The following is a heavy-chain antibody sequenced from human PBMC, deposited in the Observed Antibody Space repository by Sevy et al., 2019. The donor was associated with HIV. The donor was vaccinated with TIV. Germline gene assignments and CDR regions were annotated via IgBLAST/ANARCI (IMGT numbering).Heavy chain of an antibody. CDR3: VRAGGTFDSYWYFDL. D-gene: IGHD1-26*01. V-gene: IGHV3-13*01. CDR1: EFTFTDYD. J-gene: IGHJ2*01. CDR2: ISPVDDT. Sequence: GGSLRLSCAASEFTFTDYDMHWVRQGSGRGLEWVSGISPVDDTNYPDFLKGRFTISRENAKKSLFLQINSLRAEDTAVYYCVRAGGTFDSYWYFDLWGRGTLVTVSS.